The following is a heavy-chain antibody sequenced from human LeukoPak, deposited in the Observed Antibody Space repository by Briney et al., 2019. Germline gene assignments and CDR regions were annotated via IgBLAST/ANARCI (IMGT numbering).Heavy chain of an antibody. CDR1: GLTFSYHW. Sequence: GGSLRLSCAASGLTFSYHWMTWVRQAPGKGLEWVANIKNDGAVKNYVDSVKGRFTISRDNAKNSLYLQMNSLRAEDTAVYYCAKDSYSKGDFWGQGVLVTVSS. V-gene: IGHV3-7*01. D-gene: IGHD6-13*01. CDR3: AKDSYSKGDF. CDR2: IKNDGAVK. J-gene: IGHJ4*02.